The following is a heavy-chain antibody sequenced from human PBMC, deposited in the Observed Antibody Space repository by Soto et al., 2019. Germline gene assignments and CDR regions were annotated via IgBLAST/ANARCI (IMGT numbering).Heavy chain of an antibody. D-gene: IGHD1-1*01. Sequence: PGGALRPSCEASGFTLTRYSMNWVRHAPGRVLEWVSSIGRATRYIYYEAAMDGRFSVSRNNAKKSVYRARNSLGAGDTAMYYFDRESEDLTWNFDYWGVGTLVTVSS. CDR3: DRESEDLTWNFDY. CDR1: GFTLTRYS. CDR2: IGRATRYI. J-gene: IGHJ4*02. V-gene: IGHV3-21*01.